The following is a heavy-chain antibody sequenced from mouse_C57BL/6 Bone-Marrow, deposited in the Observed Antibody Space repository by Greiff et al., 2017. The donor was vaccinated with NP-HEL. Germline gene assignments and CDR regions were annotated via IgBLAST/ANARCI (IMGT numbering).Heavy chain of an antibody. J-gene: IGHJ1*03. Sequence: EVQLQQSGAELVRPGASVKLSCTASGFNIKDDYMHWVKQRPEQGLEWIGCIDPENGDTEYASKFQGKATITADTSSNTAYLQLSSLTSEDTAVYYCTTSTVVSWYFDVWGTGTTVTVSS. CDR2: IDPENGDT. CDR1: GFNIKDDY. CDR3: TTSTVVSWYFDV. D-gene: IGHD1-1*01. V-gene: IGHV14-4*01.